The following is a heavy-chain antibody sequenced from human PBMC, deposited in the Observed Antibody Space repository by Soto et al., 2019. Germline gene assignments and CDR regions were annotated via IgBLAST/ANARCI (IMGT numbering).Heavy chain of an antibody. CDR2: LSYDGSNK. D-gene: IGHD3-10*01. V-gene: IGHV3-30-3*01. Sequence: QVQLVESGGGVVQPGRSLRLSCAASGFTFSSYAMHWVRQAPGKGLEWVAALSYDGSNKYYADSVQGRFTISRDNSKNTLFLQMNSLRAEDTAVYYCARDHPSGYYGMDVWGQGTTVTVSS. J-gene: IGHJ6*02. CDR3: ARDHPSGYYGMDV. CDR1: GFTFSSYA.